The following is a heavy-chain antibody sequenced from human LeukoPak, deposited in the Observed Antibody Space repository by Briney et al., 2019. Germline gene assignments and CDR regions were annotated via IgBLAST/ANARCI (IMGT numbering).Heavy chain of an antibody. CDR1: GYTFTSYG. CDR3: ARAYSSSWYEEWAYYYYGMDV. D-gene: IGHD6-13*01. V-gene: IGHV1-18*01. J-gene: IGHJ6*02. CDR2: ISSYNGNT. Sequence: ASVKVSCKASGYTFTSYGISWVRQAPGQGLEWMGWISSYNGNTNYAQKLQGRATMTTDTSTSTAYMELRSLRSDDTAVYYCARAYSSSWYEEWAYYYYGMDVWGQGTTVTVSS.